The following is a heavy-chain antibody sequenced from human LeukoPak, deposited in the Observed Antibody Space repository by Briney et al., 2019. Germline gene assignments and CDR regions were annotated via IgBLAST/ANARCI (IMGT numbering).Heavy chain of an antibody. D-gene: IGHD3-10*01. V-gene: IGHV3-23*01. CDR2: ISSSGGST. J-gene: IGHJ4*02. Sequence: GGSLRLSCAPSGFTFSSNAMTWVRPAPGKGLEWVSGISSSGGSTYFADSVKGRFTISRDNSRNALYLQINSLRAEDTAVYYCARHLLWFGELSGGFDYWGQGTLVTVSS. CDR3: ARHLLWFGELSGGFDY. CDR1: GFTFSSNA.